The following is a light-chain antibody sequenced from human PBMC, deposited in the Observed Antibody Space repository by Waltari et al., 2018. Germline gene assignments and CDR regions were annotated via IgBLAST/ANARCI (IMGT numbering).Light chain of an antibody. CDR2: YDN. J-gene: IGLJ1*01. Sequence: QPALTQPPSASGTPGQWVSVSCSGRSSNIGSNAVNWYQQLPGMAPKLLIYYDNQRPSGVPDRVSGSKSGTSASLAISGLQSEDEADYICAAWDDSLSAYVFGTGTKVTVL. CDR3: AAWDDSLSAYV. CDR1: SSNIGSNA. V-gene: IGLV1-44*01.